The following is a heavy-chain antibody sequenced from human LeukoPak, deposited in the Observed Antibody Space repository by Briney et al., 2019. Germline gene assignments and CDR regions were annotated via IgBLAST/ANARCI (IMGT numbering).Heavy chain of an antibody. CDR2: ISYDGSNK. Sequence: SGGSLRLSCAASGFTFSSYGMHWVRQAPGKGLEWVAVISYDGSNKYYADSVRGRFTISRDNSKNTLYLQMNSLRAEDTAVYYCAFARNSGSYYNSFDYWGQGTLVTVSS. J-gene: IGHJ4*02. CDR3: AFARNSGSYYNSFDY. V-gene: IGHV3-30*03. D-gene: IGHD1-26*01. CDR1: GFTFSSYG.